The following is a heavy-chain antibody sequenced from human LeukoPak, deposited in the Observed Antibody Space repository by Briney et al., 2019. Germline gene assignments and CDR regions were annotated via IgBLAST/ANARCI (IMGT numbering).Heavy chain of an antibody. J-gene: IGHJ4*02. Sequence: GGSLRLSCAASGFTFSSYWMSWVRQAPGKGLEWVANIKQDGSEKYYVDSVKGRFTISRDNAKNSLYLQMNSLRAEDTGVYYCARDAILQPFDYWGQGTLVTVSS. D-gene: IGHD1-1*01. CDR2: IKQDGSEK. CDR1: GFTFSSYW. V-gene: IGHV3-7*03. CDR3: ARDAILQPFDY.